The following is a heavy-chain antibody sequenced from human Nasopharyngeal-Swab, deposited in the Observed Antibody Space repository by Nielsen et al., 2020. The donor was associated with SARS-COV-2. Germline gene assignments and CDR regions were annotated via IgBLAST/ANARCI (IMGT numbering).Heavy chain of an antibody. V-gene: IGHV3-30*18. CDR3: AKAGANYYFDY. CDR1: GFTFSSYG. J-gene: IGHJ4*02. D-gene: IGHD1-26*01. CDR2: ISYDGSNK. Sequence: GESLKISCAASGFTFSSYGMHWVRQAPGKGLEWVAVISYDGSNKYYADSVKGRFTISRDNSKNTLYPQMNSLRAEDTAVYYCAKAGANYYFDYWGQGTLVTVSS.